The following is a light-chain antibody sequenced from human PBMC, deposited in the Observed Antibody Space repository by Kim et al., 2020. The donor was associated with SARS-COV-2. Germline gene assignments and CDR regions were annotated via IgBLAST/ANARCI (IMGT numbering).Light chain of an antibody. CDR1: VIGSKS. J-gene: IGLJ2*01. Sequence: PGKRARVSCGGNVIGSKSVNGYQPRSGQAPVMVIYYDSDRPSGIPERFSGSNSGNTATLTISRVEAGDEADYYCQVWDSSSDHRVVFGGGTKVTVL. CDR2: YDS. V-gene: IGLV3-21*04. CDR3: QVWDSSSDHRVV.